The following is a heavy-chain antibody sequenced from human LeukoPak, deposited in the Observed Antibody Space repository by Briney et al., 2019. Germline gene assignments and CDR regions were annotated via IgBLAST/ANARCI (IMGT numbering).Heavy chain of an antibody. CDR2: ISGSGGST. D-gene: IGHD1-26*01. J-gene: IGHJ4*02. CDR1: GFSFSSYT. CDR3: VREAAATLFDY. Sequence: GGSLRLSCAASGFSFSSYTMNWVRQAPGKGLEWVSAISGSGGSTYYADSVKGRFTISRDNTQNSLSLRMNSLRAEDTAVYYCVREAAATLFDYWGQGTLVTVSS. V-gene: IGHV3-23*01.